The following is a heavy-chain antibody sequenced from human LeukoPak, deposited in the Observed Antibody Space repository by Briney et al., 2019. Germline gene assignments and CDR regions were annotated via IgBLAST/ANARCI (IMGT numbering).Heavy chain of an antibody. CDR1: GGSISSYY. Sequence: SETLSLTCTVSGGSISSYYWSWIRQPLGKGLEWIGYIYYSGSTNYNPSLESRVTISVDTSKNQFSLKLSSVTAADTAVYYCARTSPNYDFWSGYYTDWFDPWGQGTLVTVSS. V-gene: IGHV4-59*01. J-gene: IGHJ5*02. CDR3: ARTSPNYDFWSGYYTDWFDP. D-gene: IGHD3-3*01. CDR2: IYYSGST.